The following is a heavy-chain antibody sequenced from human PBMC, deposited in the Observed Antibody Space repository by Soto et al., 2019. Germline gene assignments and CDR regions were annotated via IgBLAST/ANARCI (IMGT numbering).Heavy chain of an antibody. Sequence: QVQLVQSGAEVKKPGASVKVSCKASGYAFTTYDINWVRQATGQGPEWMGWMNPNSGHTVYAEKFQGRVTVTRDTSINTAYMELSSRRSEDTAVYYCARGIMWFGGYGMDVWGQWTTVTVSS. CDR2: MNPNSGHT. V-gene: IGHV1-8*01. CDR1: GYAFTTYD. D-gene: IGHD3-10*01. CDR3: ARGIMWFGGYGMDV. J-gene: IGHJ6*02.